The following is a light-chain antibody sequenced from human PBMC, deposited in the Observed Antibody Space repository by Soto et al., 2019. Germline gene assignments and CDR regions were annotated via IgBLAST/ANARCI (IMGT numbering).Light chain of an antibody. Sequence: QSALTQPASVAGSPGQSITISCTGTSSDVGGYNYVSWYQQHPGKAPKLMIYDVSNRPSGVSNRFSGSKSVNTASLTISGLHAEDEADYYCSSYTSSSTLDVFGTGTKLTVL. CDR2: DVS. V-gene: IGLV2-14*01. CDR1: SSDVGGYNY. CDR3: SSYTSSSTLDV. J-gene: IGLJ1*01.